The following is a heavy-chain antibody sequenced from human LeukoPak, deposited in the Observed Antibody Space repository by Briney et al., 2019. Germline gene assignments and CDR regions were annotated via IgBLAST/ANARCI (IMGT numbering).Heavy chain of an antibody. D-gene: IGHD3-10*01. V-gene: IGHV4-31*03. CDR3: ARDNHSGIGYYWFDP. CDR2: IYYSGTT. Sequence: SETLSLTCTVSGGSISSGGYYWSWIRQHPGKGLEWIGYIYYSGTTYYNPSLKSRVTISVDTSKNQFSLKLSSVTAADTAVYYRARDNHSGIGYYWFDPWGQGTLVTVSS. CDR1: GGSISSGGYY. J-gene: IGHJ5*02.